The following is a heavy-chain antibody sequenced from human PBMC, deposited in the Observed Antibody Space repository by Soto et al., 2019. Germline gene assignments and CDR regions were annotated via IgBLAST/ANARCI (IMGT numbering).Heavy chain of an antibody. Sequence: SETLSLTCTVSGGSISSGGYYWSWIRQHPGKGLEWIGYIYYSGSTYYNPSLKSRVTISVDTSKNQFSLKLSSVTAADTAVYYCARGGLLNAIFDIVATIHGGNWFDPWGQGTLVTVSS. J-gene: IGHJ5*02. D-gene: IGHD5-12*01. V-gene: IGHV4-31*03. CDR2: IYYSGST. CDR3: ARGGLLNAIFDIVATIHGGNWFDP. CDR1: GGSISSGGYY.